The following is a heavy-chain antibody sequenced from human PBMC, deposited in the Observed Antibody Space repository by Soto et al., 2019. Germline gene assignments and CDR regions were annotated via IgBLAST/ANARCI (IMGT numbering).Heavy chain of an antibody. CDR1: GGSISSYY. D-gene: IGHD3-22*01. V-gene: IGHV4-59*01. CDR3: ARDAHYDYHTGSWFDP. Sequence: SETLSLTCTVSGGSISSYYWSWIRQPPGKGLEWIGYIYYSGSTNYNPSLKSRVTISVDTSKNQFSLKLSSVTAADTAVYYCARDAHYDYHTGSWFDPWGQGTPVTVSS. J-gene: IGHJ5*02. CDR2: IYYSGST.